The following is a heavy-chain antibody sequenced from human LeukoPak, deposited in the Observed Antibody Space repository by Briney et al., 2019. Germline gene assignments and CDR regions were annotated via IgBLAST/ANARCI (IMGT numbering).Heavy chain of an antibody. CDR3: ARDLPGWNIVVFDY. J-gene: IGHJ4*02. D-gene: IGHD3-22*01. CDR1: GFTFSSYW. V-gene: IGHV3-7*01. Sequence: PGGSLRLSCAASGFTFSSYWMSWVRQAPGKGLEWVANIKQDGSEKYYVDSVKGRFTISRDNAKNSLYLQMNSLRAEDTAVYYSARDLPGWNIVVFDYSGQGTLVTVSP. CDR2: IKQDGSEK.